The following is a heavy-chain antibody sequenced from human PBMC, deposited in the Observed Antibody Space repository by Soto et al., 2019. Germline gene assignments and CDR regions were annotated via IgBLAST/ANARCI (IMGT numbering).Heavy chain of an antibody. V-gene: IGHV3-7*01. Sequence: GGSLRLSCAASGFTFSSYWMSWVRQAPGKGLEWVANIKQDGSEKYYVDSVKGRFTISRDNAKNSLYLQMNSLRAEDTAVYYCASSPTTVTTPARYYYYMDVWGKGTTVTVSS. J-gene: IGHJ6*03. D-gene: IGHD4-17*01. CDR2: IKQDGSEK. CDR1: GFTFSSYW. CDR3: ASSPTTVTTPARYYYYMDV.